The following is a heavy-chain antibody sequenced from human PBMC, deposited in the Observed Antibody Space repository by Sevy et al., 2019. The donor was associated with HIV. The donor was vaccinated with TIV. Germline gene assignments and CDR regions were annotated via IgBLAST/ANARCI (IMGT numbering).Heavy chain of an antibody. D-gene: IGHD6-13*01. Sequence: GGSLRLSCAASGFTFSSYSMNWVRQAPGKGLEWVSSISSSSSYIYYADSVKGRFTISRDNAKNSLYLQMTSLGAEDTAVYYCARDSLSSSWYGVLDPWGQGTLVTVSS. CDR2: ISSSSSYI. J-gene: IGHJ5*02. CDR3: ARDSLSSSWYGVLDP. V-gene: IGHV3-21*01. CDR1: GFTFSSYS.